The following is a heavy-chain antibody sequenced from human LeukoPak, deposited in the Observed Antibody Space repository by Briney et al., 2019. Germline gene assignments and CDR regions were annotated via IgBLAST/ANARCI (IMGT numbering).Heavy chain of an antibody. CDR3: AREGSYDFWSGYYPI. Sequence: KPSETLSLTCTVSGGSISSYYWSWIRQPAGKGLEWIGRIYTSGSTNYNPSLKSRVTMSVDTSKNQFSLKLSSVTAADTAVYYCAREGSYDFWSGYYPIWGQETLVTVSS. D-gene: IGHD3-3*01. CDR1: GGSISSYY. CDR2: IYTSGST. V-gene: IGHV4-4*07. J-gene: IGHJ4*02.